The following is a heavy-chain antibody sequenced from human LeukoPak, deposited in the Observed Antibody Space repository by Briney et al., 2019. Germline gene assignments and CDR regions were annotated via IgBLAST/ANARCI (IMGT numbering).Heavy chain of an antibody. Sequence: ASVKVSCKSSGYTFTGYYMHWVRQAPGQGLEWMGWINPNSCGTNYAQKFQGRVTMTRDTSISTAYMELSSLRSEDTAVYYCARGQFGGVIVKHYYFDYWGQGTLVTVSS. J-gene: IGHJ4*02. V-gene: IGHV1-2*02. CDR2: INPNSCGT. CDR3: ARGQFGGVIVKHYYFDY. D-gene: IGHD3-16*02. CDR1: GYTFTGYY.